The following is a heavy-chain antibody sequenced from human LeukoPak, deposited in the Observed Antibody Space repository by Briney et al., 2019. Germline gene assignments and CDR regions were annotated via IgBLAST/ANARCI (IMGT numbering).Heavy chain of an antibody. J-gene: IGHJ4*02. V-gene: IGHV3-23*01. CDR2: ISGSGGST. D-gene: IGHD2-21*01. CDR3: AKFLPTHIVVANYYFDY. CDR1: GFTFSSYA. Sequence: GGSLRLSCAASGFTFSSYAMSRVRQAPGKGLEWVSAISGSGGSTYYADSVKGRFTISRDNSKHTLYLQMNSLRAEDTAVYYCAKFLPTHIVVANYYFDYWGQGTLVTVSS.